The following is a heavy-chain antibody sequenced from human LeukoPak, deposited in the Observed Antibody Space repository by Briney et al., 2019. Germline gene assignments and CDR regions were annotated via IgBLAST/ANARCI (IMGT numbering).Heavy chain of an antibody. D-gene: IGHD1-14*01. V-gene: IGHV1-69*13. J-gene: IGHJ6*03. Sequence: GASVKVSCKASGGTFSTYTINWVRQAPGQGLEWMGGIIPIFGTANYAQKFQGRVTITADESTSTAYMELSSLRSEDTAVYYCARESDHGYMDVWGKGTTVTVSS. CDR3: ARESDHGYMDV. CDR1: GGTFSTYT. CDR2: IIPIFGTA.